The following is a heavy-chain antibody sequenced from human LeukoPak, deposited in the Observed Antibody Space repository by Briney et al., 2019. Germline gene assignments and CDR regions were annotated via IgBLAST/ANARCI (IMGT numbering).Heavy chain of an antibody. Sequence: PSETLSLTCTVSGGSISSYYWSWIRQPPGKGLEWIGYIYYSGSTNYNPSLKSRVTTSVDTSKNQFSLKLSSVTAADTAVYYCARRGYSYGYSYAFDIWGQGTMVTVSS. CDR3: ARRGYSYGYSYAFDI. V-gene: IGHV4-59*08. D-gene: IGHD5-18*01. CDR2: IYYSGST. J-gene: IGHJ3*02. CDR1: GGSISSYY.